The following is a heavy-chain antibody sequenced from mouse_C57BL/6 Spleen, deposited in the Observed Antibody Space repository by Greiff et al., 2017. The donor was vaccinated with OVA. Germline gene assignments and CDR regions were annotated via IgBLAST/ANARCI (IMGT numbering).Heavy chain of an antibody. Sequence: VQLQQSGAELVKPGASVKLSCKASGYTFTSYWMQWVKQRPGQGLEWIGEIDPSDSYTNYNQKFKGKATLTVDTSSSTAYMQLSSLTSEDSAVYYCARSGTTVVKGGDWGQGTTLTGSS. CDR1: GYTFTSYW. CDR2: IDPSDSYT. J-gene: IGHJ2*01. V-gene: IGHV1-50*01. D-gene: IGHD1-1*01. CDR3: ARSGTTVVKGGD.